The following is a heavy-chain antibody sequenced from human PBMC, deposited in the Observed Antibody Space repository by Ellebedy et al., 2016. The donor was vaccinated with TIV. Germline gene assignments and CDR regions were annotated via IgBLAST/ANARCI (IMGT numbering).Heavy chain of an antibody. Sequence: SETLSLTXTVSGASISTHYWTWVRQPPGKGLEWLGYIFNSGSTDYNPSLKSRVTISEDTSKNQVSLKLSSVTAADTAVYYCARVLANRYYFFDPWGRGTLVTVSS. J-gene: IGHJ5*02. D-gene: IGHD2/OR15-2a*01. CDR3: ARVLANRYYFFDP. V-gene: IGHV4-59*11. CDR1: GASISTHY. CDR2: IFNSGST.